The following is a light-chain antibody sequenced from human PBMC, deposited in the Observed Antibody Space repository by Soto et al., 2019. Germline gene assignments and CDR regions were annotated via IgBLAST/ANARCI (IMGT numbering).Light chain of an antibody. CDR1: SSNIGTNT. J-gene: IGLJ2*01. Sequence: SVLTQPPSASGTPGQRVSISCSGGSSNIGTNTVNWYQHLPGTAPKLLIFSNDERPSGVPDRFSGSKSGTSASLAISGLQSDDEADYYCATWDDSLNGVVFGGGTKLTVL. CDR2: SND. V-gene: IGLV1-44*01. CDR3: ATWDDSLNGVV.